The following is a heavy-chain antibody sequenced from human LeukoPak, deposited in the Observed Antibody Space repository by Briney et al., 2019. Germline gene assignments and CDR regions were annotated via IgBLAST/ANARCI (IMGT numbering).Heavy chain of an antibody. Sequence: GGSLRLSCAASGFTFSSYAMTWVRQAPGKGLEWVSAISGSGDSTYYADFVKGRFTTSRDNSKNTLYLQMNSLRAEDTAVYYCAKDQGYYGSGSYKEYFQHWGQGTLVTVSS. J-gene: IGHJ1*01. CDR3: AKDQGYYGSGSYKEYFQH. D-gene: IGHD3-10*01. V-gene: IGHV3-23*01. CDR1: GFTFSSYA. CDR2: ISGSGDST.